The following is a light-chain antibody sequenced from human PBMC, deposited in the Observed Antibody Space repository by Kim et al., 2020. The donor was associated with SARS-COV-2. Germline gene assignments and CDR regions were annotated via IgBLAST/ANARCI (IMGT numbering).Light chain of an antibody. CDR2: VAS. V-gene: IGKV3-20*01. Sequence: EIVLTQSPGTLSLSPGERATLSCRASQSVGNNYLAWYQQKPGQAPRILISVASSRATDIPDRFSGSGSGTDFTLTISRLEPEDFAVYYCQQYGSSPWTFGQGTKVDIK. CDR1: QSVGNNY. J-gene: IGKJ1*01. CDR3: QQYGSSPWT.